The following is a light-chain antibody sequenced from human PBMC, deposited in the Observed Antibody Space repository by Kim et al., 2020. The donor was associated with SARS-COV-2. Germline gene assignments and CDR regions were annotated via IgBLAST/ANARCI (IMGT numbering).Light chain of an antibody. CDR3: CSYAGTTTFYV. CDR1: KADVGTRNL. CDR2: EVS. Sequence: QSFTISCSGTKADVGTRNLVSWYQQSPGEAPRLKIFEVSQRPSGVSSRFSGSKSGNTAYLTISGLQAEDEGDYYCCSYAGTTTFYVFGSGTKVTVL. J-gene: IGLJ1*01. V-gene: IGLV2-23*02.